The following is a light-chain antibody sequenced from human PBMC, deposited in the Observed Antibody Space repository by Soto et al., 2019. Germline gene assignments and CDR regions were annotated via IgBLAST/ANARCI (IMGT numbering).Light chain of an antibody. CDR2: GTN. V-gene: IGLV8-61*01. CDR1: SASVSTSYY. CDR3: VLYMGSGIWV. Sequence: QAVVTQEPSFSVSPGGTVTLTCGLSSASVSTSYYPSWYQQTPGQAPRTLIFGTNTRSSGVPDRFSGSTLGNKAALTITGAQADDESDYYCVLYMGSGIWVFGGGTQLTVL. J-gene: IGLJ7*01.